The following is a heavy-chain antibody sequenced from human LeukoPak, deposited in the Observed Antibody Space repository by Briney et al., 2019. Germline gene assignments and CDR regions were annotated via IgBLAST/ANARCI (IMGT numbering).Heavy chain of an antibody. CDR1: GGSFSGYY. J-gene: IGHJ4*02. D-gene: IGHD3-22*01. CDR3: ARDGYYFDSSGYYF. CDR2: IYYSGTT. Sequence: SETLSLTCAVYGGSFSGYYWSWIRQPPGKGLEWIGFIYYSGTTDYNPSLKSRVTMSVDTSKNQFPLKLRSVTAADTAVYYCARDGYYFDSSGYYFWGQGTLVTVSS. V-gene: IGHV4-59*12.